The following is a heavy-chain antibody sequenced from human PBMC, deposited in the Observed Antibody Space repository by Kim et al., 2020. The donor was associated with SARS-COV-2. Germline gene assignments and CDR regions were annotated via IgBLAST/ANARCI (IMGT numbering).Heavy chain of an antibody. V-gene: IGHV1-3*01. J-gene: IGHJ4*02. D-gene: IGHD2-2*01. CDR3: ARDCSCDAYYFDY. CDR2: INAGNGNT. CDR1: GYTFTSYA. Sequence: ASVKVSCKASGYTFTSYAMHWVRQAPGQRLEWMGWINAGNGNTKYSQKFQGRVTITRDTSASTAYMELSSLRSEDTAVYYCARDCSCDAYYFDYWGQGTLVTVSS.